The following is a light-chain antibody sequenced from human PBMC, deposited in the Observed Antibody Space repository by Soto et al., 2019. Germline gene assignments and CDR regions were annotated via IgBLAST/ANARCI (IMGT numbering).Light chain of an antibody. CDR3: QQSYSTPPT. Sequence: IQMTQSPSSLSASVGDRVTITFRPSQSISSYLNWYQQKPGKAPKLLIYAASSLQSGVPSRFSGSGSGTDFTLTISSLQPEDFATYYCQQSYSTPPTFGQGTKV. V-gene: IGKV1-39*01. J-gene: IGKJ1*01. CDR2: AAS. CDR1: QSISSY.